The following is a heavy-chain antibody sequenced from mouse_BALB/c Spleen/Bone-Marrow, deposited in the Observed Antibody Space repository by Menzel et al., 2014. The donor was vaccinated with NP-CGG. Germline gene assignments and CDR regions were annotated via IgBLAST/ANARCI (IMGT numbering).Heavy chain of an antibody. CDR2: IDPYYGGT. J-gene: IGHJ2*01. Sequence: EVQLQQSGPELEKPGASVKISCKASGFSFTGYNMNWVKQSNGESLEWIGIIDPYYGGTSFNQKFKGKATLTVDKSSSTAYMQLKSQTSEDSAVYYCARGYGNSYIYYFDYWGQGTALTVSS. V-gene: IGHV1-39*01. D-gene: IGHD1-1*01. CDR3: ARGYGNSYIYYFDY. CDR1: GFSFTGYN.